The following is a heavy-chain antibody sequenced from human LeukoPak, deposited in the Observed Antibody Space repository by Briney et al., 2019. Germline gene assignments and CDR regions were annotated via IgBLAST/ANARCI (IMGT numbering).Heavy chain of an antibody. J-gene: IGHJ4*02. CDR3: AKSSTVVTTYFDY. D-gene: IGHD4-23*01. V-gene: IGHV3-23*01. CDR2: SGSGGST. Sequence: PGGSLRLSCAASGFTFRSYAMSWVRQAPGKGLEWVSASGSGGSTYYADSVKGRFTISRDNSKNTLYLQMNSLRAEDTAVYYCAKSSTVVTTYFDYWGQGTLVTVSS. CDR1: GFTFRSYA.